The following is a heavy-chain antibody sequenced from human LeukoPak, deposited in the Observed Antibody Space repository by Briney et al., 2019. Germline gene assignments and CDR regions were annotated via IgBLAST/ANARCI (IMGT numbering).Heavy chain of an antibody. J-gene: IGHJ4*02. Sequence: GGSLRLSCAASGFTFSNYWMSWVRQAPGKGLEWVANIKQDGSEKYYVDSVKGRFTISRDNAKNALYLQMNSLRAEDTAVYYCARAQGAGYYFDYWGQGTLVTVSS. D-gene: IGHD1-26*01. V-gene: IGHV3-7*01. CDR2: IKQDGSEK. CDR1: GFTFSNYW. CDR3: ARAQGAGYYFDY.